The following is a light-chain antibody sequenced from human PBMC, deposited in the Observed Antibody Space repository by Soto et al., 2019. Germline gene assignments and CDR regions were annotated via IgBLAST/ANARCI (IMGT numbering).Light chain of an antibody. V-gene: IGLV2-14*01. Sequence: QSVLTQPASVSGSPGQSITISCTGTNIDVGGYNYVAWYQQHPGKAPKLMIYDVTNRPSGVSNRFSGSKSGNTASLTISGLQADDAADHYCSSYTSSTTLYVFGTGTKVTFL. J-gene: IGLJ1*01. CDR1: NIDVGGYNY. CDR2: DVT. CDR3: SSYTSSTTLYV.